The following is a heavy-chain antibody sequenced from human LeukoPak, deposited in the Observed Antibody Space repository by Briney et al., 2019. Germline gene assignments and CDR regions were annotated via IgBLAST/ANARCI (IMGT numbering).Heavy chain of an antibody. Sequence: GGSLRPPCAASGFTFSSYWMTWVRQAPGKGLEWVANIKEDGSEKYYVDSVKGRFTISRDNAKNSLYLQMNSLRAEDTAVYYCASGSSHDYWGQGTLVTVSS. CDR3: ASGSSHDY. CDR2: IKEDGSEK. CDR1: GFTFSSYW. V-gene: IGHV3-7*01. D-gene: IGHD6-13*01. J-gene: IGHJ4*02.